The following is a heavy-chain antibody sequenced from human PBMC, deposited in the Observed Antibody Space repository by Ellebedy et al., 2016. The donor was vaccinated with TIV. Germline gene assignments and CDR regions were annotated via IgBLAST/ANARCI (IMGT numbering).Heavy chain of an antibody. D-gene: IGHD3-9*01. V-gene: IGHV1-46*01. CDR1: GYSFTSYY. Sequence: ASVKVSCKASGYSFTSYYLHWVRQAPGQGLEWMGIIYAGAGSATYAQKFQGRVTMTTDTSTSTAYMELRSLTSDDTAVYYCARGGFVTATGKAFDYWGQGILVTVSS. J-gene: IGHJ4*02. CDR3: ARGGFVTATGKAFDY. CDR2: IYAGAGSA.